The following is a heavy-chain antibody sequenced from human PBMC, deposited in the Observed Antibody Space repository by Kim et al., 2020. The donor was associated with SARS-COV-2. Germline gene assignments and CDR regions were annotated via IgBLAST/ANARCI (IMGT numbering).Heavy chain of an antibody. D-gene: IGHD5-12*01. V-gene: IGHV3-9*01. CDR2: ISWNSGSI. J-gene: IGHJ4*02. Sequence: GGSLRLSCAASGFTFGDYAMHWVRQAPGKGLEWVSGISWNSGSIGYADSVKGRFTISRDNAKNSLYLQMNSLRAEDTALYYCAKEQGRPYSGYAQGLGSYFDYWGQGTLVTVSS. CDR3: AKEQGRPYSGYAQGLGSYFDY. CDR1: GFTFGDYA.